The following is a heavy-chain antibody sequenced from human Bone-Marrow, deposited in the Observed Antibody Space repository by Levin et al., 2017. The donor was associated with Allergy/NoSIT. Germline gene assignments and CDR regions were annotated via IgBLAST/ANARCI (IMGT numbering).Heavy chain of an antibody. Sequence: GESLKISCAASGFTFGTYWMTWVRQPPGKGLEWVANIKQDGSERYYVDSVRGRFTLSRDNAKNSLYLQMNSLRAEDTAVYYCARGLVATVRGPHAFDIWGQGTIVTVSS. CDR3: ARGLVATVRGPHAFDI. J-gene: IGHJ3*02. V-gene: IGHV3-7*01. CDR1: GFTFGTYW. D-gene: IGHD5-12*01. CDR2: IKQDGSER.